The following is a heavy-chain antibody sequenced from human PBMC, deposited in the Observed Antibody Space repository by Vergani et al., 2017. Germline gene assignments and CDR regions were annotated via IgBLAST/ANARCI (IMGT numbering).Heavy chain of an antibody. D-gene: IGHD4-23*01. V-gene: IGHV3-49*04. J-gene: IGHJ4*02. CDR1: GFNFGEYG. CDR2: IRSKTYGATT. Sequence: EVQLVESGGDLVQPGRSLRLSCQTSGFNFGEYGVSWVRQAPGKGLEWIGFIRSKTYGATTEYAASVRGRFTFSSDDSKGIAYLQMSSLKKEDTAVYRCAVEIYDYGGSRDFDYWGQGTLVVVSS. CDR3: AVEIYDYGGSRDFDY.